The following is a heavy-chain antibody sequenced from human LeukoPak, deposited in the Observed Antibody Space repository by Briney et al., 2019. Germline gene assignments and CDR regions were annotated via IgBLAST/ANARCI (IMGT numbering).Heavy chain of an antibody. J-gene: IGHJ4*02. D-gene: IGHD2-15*01. Sequence: GGSLRLSCAASGFTFSSYSMNWVRHAPGKGLEWVSSISSSSSYIYYADSVKGRFTISRDNAKNSLYLQMNSLRAEDTAVYYCARGAPYCSGGSCMYYFGYWGQGTLVTVSS. CDR2: ISSSSSYI. CDR1: GFTFSSYS. CDR3: ARGAPYCSGGSCMYYFGY. V-gene: IGHV3-21*01.